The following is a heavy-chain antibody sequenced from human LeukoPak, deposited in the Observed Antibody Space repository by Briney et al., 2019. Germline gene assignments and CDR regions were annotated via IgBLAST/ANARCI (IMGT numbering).Heavy chain of an antibody. CDR1: GFTFSSYN. Sequence: GGSLRLSCAASGFTFSSYNMNWVRQAPGKRLRWVSYISSSSITIYYADSVKGRFTISRDNAKNSLYLQMNSLRAEDTAVYYCARDLSRRTFDYWGQGTLVTVSS. CDR3: ARDLSRRTFDY. J-gene: IGHJ4*02. V-gene: IGHV3-48*01. CDR2: ISSSSITI. D-gene: IGHD2/OR15-2a*01.